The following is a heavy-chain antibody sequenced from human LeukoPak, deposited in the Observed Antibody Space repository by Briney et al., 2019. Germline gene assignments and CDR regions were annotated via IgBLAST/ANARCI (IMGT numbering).Heavy chain of an antibody. V-gene: IGHV3-23*01. Sequence: GGSLRLSCAASGFTFSSYAMSWVRQAPGKGLEWVSAISGSGGSTYYADSVKGRFTISRDNSKNMLYLQMNSLRAEDTAVYYCAKGIAAAGTMVVASYYGMDVWGQGTTVTVSS. D-gene: IGHD6-13*01. J-gene: IGHJ6*02. CDR2: ISGSGGST. CDR3: AKGIAAAGTMVVASYYGMDV. CDR1: GFTFSSYA.